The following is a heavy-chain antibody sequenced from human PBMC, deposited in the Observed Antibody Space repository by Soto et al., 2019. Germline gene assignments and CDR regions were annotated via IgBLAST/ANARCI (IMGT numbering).Heavy chain of an antibody. J-gene: IGHJ6*02. CDR3: AREVTASYYYYGMDV. D-gene: IGHD5-18*01. CDR1: GFTFSSYS. Sequence: EVQLVESGGGLVQPGGSLRLSCAASGFTFSSYSMNWVRQAPGKGLEWVSYISSSSSTIYYADSVKGRFTISRDNAKNSLYLQMNSLRDEDTAVYYCAREVTASYYYYGMDVWGQGTTVTVSS. V-gene: IGHV3-48*02. CDR2: ISSSSSTI.